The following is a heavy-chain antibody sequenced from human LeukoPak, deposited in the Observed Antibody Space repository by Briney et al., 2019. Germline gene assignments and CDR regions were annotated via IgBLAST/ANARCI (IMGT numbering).Heavy chain of an antibody. Sequence: GTSVKVSCKASGFTFTSSAMQWVRQARGQRLEWMGWINPNSGGTNYAQKFQGRVTMTRDTSISTAYMELSRLRSDDTAVYYCARDLTRKYGSGSYYDYWGQGTLVTVSS. CDR2: INPNSGGT. J-gene: IGHJ4*02. V-gene: IGHV1-2*02. CDR1: GFTFTSSA. D-gene: IGHD3-10*01. CDR3: ARDLTRKYGSGSYYDY.